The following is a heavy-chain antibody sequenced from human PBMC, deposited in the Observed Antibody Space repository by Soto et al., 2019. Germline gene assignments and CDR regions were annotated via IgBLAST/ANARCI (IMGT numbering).Heavy chain of an antibody. CDR3: ARERSAAGTDGVDS. V-gene: IGHV1-69*01. Sequence: QVQLVQSGAEVKKPGSSVKVSCNASGGTFSSYAISWVRQAPGQGLEWMGGIIPIFGTANYAQKFQGRVTITADESTSTAYMVLSSLRSEDTAVYYCARERSAAGTDGVDSWGQGTLVTVSS. D-gene: IGHD6-13*01. CDR1: GGTFSSYA. J-gene: IGHJ4*02. CDR2: IIPIFGTA.